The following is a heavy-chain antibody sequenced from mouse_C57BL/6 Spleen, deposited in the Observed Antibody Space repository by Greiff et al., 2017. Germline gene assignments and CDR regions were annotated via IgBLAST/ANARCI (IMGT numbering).Heavy chain of an antibody. Sequence: EVQLMESGGGLVKPGGSLKLSCAASGFTFSSSAMSWVSQTPEKRLEWVATISDGGSYTYYPANVKGRSTISRDNAKKHMYLQMSHLTSEDTAVYYWARDQDSSSSFAYWGQGTLVTVSA. CDR1: GFTFSSSA. J-gene: IGHJ3*01. V-gene: IGHV5-4*01. CDR3: ARDQDSSSSFAY. CDR2: ISDGGSYT. D-gene: IGHD3-2*02.